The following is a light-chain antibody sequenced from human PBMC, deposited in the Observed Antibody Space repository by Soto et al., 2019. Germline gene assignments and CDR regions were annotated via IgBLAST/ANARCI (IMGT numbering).Light chain of an antibody. CDR1: QSVSSN. J-gene: IGKJ1*01. Sequence: EIGMTQSPATLSVSPGERATLSCRASQSVSSNLAWYQQKPGQAPRLLIYGASTRATGIPARFSGSGSGTEFTLTISSLHSEDFAVYYCQQYNNWPQTFGQGTKVEIK. V-gene: IGKV3-15*01. CDR2: GAS. CDR3: QQYNNWPQT.